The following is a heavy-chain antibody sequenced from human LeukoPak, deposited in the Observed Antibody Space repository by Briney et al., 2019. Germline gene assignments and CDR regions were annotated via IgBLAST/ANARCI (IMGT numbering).Heavy chain of an antibody. V-gene: IGHV3-30*04. J-gene: IGHJ4*02. Sequence: GGPLRLSCAASGFTFSSYAMHWVRQAPGKGLEWVAVISYDGSNKYYADSVKGRFTISRDNSKNTLYLQMNSLRAEDTAVYYCAREDDILTGYTRGLGDYWGQGTLVTVSP. CDR3: AREDDILTGYTRGLGDY. D-gene: IGHD3-9*01. CDR1: GFTFSSYA. CDR2: ISYDGSNK.